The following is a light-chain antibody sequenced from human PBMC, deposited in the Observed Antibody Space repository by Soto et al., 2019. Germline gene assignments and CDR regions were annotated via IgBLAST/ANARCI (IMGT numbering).Light chain of an antibody. CDR1: LSVSVY. CDR2: DAS. J-gene: IGKJ5*01. V-gene: IGKV3-11*01. Sequence: PGERATLSCRTSLSVSVYLDWYQQKPGQAPRLLISDASNRATGIPARFSGSGSGTDFTLTISSLEPEDFAVYYCHQRQYWPPITFGQGTRLESK. CDR3: HQRQYWPPIT.